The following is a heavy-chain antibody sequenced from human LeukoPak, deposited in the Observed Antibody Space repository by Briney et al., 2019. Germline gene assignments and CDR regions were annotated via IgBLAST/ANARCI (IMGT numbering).Heavy chain of an antibody. Sequence: GGSLRLSCAASGFTVSSNYMSWVRQAPGKGLEWVSVIYSGGSTYYADSVKGRFTISRDNSKNTLYLQMNSLKTEDTAVYYCTTDPEAMIVVVSTTPWGQGTLVTVSS. CDR1: GFTVSSNY. CDR2: IYSGGST. CDR3: TTDPEAMIVVVSTTP. J-gene: IGHJ5*02. D-gene: IGHD3-22*01. V-gene: IGHV3-53*01.